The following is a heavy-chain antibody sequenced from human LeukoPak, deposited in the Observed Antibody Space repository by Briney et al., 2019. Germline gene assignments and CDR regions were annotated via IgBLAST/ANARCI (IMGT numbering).Heavy chain of an antibody. D-gene: IGHD6-19*01. V-gene: IGHV4-59*01. CDR3: ARAVAGISYYYYYYMDV. Sequence: SETLSLTCTVSGGSISSYYWSWIRQPPGKGLEWIGYIYYSGSTNYNPSLKSRVTISVDTSKKQFSLKLSSVTAADTAVYYCARAVAGISYYYYYYMDVWGKGTTVTISS. J-gene: IGHJ6*03. CDR2: IYYSGST. CDR1: GGSISSYY.